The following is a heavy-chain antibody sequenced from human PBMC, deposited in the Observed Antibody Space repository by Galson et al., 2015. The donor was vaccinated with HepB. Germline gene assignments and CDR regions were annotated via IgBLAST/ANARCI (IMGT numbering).Heavy chain of an antibody. J-gene: IGHJ3*02. Sequence: SVKVSCKASGYTFTNYDINWVRQATGQGLEWMGWMNPNSGTTGYAQKFQGRLTMTRSTSISTAYMELSSLRSEDTAVYYCARGRPCSSTSCFPSDAFHIWGQGTVVTVSS. V-gene: IGHV1-8*01. CDR1: GYTFTNYD. CDR2: MNPNSGTT. CDR3: ARGRPCSSTSCFPSDAFHI. D-gene: IGHD2-2*01.